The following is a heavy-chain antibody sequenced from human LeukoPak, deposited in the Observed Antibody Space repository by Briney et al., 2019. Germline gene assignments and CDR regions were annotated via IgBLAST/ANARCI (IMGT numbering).Heavy chain of an antibody. Sequence: GGSLRLSCAAFGFTFSTYWMTWVRQAPGKGPEWVANIKEDGSATYYVDSVKGRFTISRDNAKKSLYLQMNSLRAEDTAVYYCASSLSSGWGPVDDYWGQGIMVTVSS. CDR2: IKEDGSAT. CDR1: GFTFSTYW. CDR3: ASSLSSGWGPVDDY. D-gene: IGHD6-19*01. J-gene: IGHJ4*02. V-gene: IGHV3-7*02.